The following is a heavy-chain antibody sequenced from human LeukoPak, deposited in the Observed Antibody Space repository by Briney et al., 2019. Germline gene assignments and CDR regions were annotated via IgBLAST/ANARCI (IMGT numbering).Heavy chain of an antibody. CDR2: ISGDGGST. D-gene: IGHD3-22*01. V-gene: IGHV3-43*02. CDR1: GFTFDDYA. CDR3: AKDSSGYYYVFQH. Sequence: GGCLRLSCAASGFTFDDYAMHWVRQAPGKGLEWVSLISGDGGSTYYGDSVKGRFTISRDNSKNSLYLQMNSLGTEDTALYYCAKDSSGYYYVFQHWGQGTLVTVSS. J-gene: IGHJ1*01.